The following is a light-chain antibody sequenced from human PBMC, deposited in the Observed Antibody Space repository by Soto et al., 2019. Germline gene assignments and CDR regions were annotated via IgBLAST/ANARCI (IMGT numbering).Light chain of an antibody. CDR2: GAS. Sequence: IVLTQSPGTLSLSPGETATLSCRASQTVSSTYLAWYQHKPGQAPRLLIYGASSRATGIPDRFSGSGSGTDFTLTISSLEPEDFAVYYCQQRSNWPPITFGQGTRLEIK. CDR3: QQRSNWPPIT. V-gene: IGKV3D-20*02. CDR1: QTVSSTY. J-gene: IGKJ5*01.